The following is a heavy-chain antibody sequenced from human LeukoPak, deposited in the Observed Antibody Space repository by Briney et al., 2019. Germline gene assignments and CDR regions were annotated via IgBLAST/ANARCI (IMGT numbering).Heavy chain of an antibody. CDR2: ISGSGGTT. Sequence: SGGSLRLSCGASGFTFSNYAMNWVRQAPGKGLDWASGISGSGGTTYYADSVKGRFTISRDNSKNTLYVQMNSLRVEDTAVYYCAKDQRATISTSNWFDPWGQGTLVTVSS. V-gene: IGHV3-23*01. J-gene: IGHJ5*02. D-gene: IGHD5-24*01. CDR1: GFTFSNYA. CDR3: AKDQRATISTSNWFDP.